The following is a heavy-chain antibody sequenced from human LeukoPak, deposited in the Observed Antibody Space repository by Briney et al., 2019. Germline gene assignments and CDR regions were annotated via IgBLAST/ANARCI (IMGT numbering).Heavy chain of an antibody. CDR3: ARDPYSNYFDY. Sequence: ASMKVSRKSSGYTFTGYYMHWVRQAPGQGLEWMGWINPNTGGINYAQKFQGRVTMTRDTSISAAYMELSRLRSDDTAVYYCARDPYSNYFDYWGQGTLVTVSS. CDR2: INPNTGGI. D-gene: IGHD5-18*01. CDR1: GYTFTGYY. J-gene: IGHJ4*02. V-gene: IGHV1-2*02.